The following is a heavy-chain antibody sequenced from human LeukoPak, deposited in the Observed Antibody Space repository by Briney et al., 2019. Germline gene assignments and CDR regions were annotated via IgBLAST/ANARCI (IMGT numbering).Heavy chain of an antibody. D-gene: IGHD3-3*01. CDR2: ISSSSRYI. CDR3: ARGAGNPYDFWSGYHAVFYYFDY. J-gene: IGHJ4*02. CDR1: GFTFSSYS. V-gene: IGHV3-21*01. Sequence: GGSLRLSCAASGFTFSSYSMNWVRQAPGKGLEWVSSISSSSRYIYYADSVKGRFTISRDNAKTSLYLQMNSLRAEDTAVYYCARGAGNPYDFWSGYHAVFYYFDYWGQGTLVTVSS.